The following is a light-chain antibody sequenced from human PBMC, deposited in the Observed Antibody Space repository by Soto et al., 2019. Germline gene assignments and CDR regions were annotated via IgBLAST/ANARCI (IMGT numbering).Light chain of an antibody. CDR3: CSYAGTGTVL. V-gene: IGLV2-23*02. Sequence: QSALTQPASVSGSTGQSITISCSGTSSDVGSYNLVSWYQQHPGKAPKLMIYEVTKRPSGVSNRFSGSKSGNTASLTISGLQAEDEADYYCCSYAGTGTVLFGGGTKVTVL. CDR2: EVT. CDR1: SSDVGSYNL. J-gene: IGLJ2*01.